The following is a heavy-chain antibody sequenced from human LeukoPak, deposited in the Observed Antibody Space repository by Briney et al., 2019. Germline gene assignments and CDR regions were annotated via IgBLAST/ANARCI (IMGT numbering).Heavy chain of an antibody. CDR3: ARALNLGTTDSY. Sequence: GGSLRLSCAASGFTFSSYAMSWVRQAPGKGLEWVSAISGSGGSTYYADSAKGRFTISRDDSKNTMYLQMNSLRVEDTAVYFCARALNLGTTDSYWGQGTLVTVSS. J-gene: IGHJ4*02. V-gene: IGHV3-23*01. CDR1: GFTFSSYA. D-gene: IGHD1-1*01. CDR2: ISGSGGST.